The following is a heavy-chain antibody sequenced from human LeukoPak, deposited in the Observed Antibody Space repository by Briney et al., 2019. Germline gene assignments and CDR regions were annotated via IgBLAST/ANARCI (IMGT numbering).Heavy chain of an antibody. CDR1: GFTLIRYI. D-gene: IGHD2-21*01. V-gene: IGHV3-21*01. CDR2: ITSSSNYI. J-gene: IGHJ3*01. Sequence: PGGSLRLSCAASGFTLIRYIMNWVRQAPGKGLEWVSSITSSSNYIQYTDSVKGRFTISRDNAKNSVYLQMNSLRAEDTAVYYCARDLLILGGGQGTMVTVSS. CDR3: ARDLLILG.